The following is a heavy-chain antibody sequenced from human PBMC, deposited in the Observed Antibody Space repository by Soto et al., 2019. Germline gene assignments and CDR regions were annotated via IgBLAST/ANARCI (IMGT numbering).Heavy chain of an antibody. CDR1: GGSISSYY. D-gene: IGHD2-2*01. CDR3: ARQPRCHSRTSRYGGPGMDV. J-gene: IGHJ6*02. CDR2: IYYSGST. Sequence: QVQLQESGPGLVKPSETLSLTCTVSGGSISSYYWSWIRQPPGKGLEWIGYIYYSGSTNYNPSLKSRFTISVYTLKNQFALNLRSLRSSVTAVYHTARQPRCHSRTSRYGGPGMDVWGQGTTVTVSS. V-gene: IGHV4-59*08.